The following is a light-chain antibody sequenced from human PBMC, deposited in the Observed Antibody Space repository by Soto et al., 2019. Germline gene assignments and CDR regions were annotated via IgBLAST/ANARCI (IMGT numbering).Light chain of an antibody. CDR3: SSYAGSYISGV. J-gene: IGLJ3*02. CDR2: DVT. CDR1: SSDVGGYDF. V-gene: IGLV2-11*01. Sequence: QSALAQPRSVSGSPGQSVTLSCTGTSSDVGGYDFVSWYQQYPGKAPKLIIFDVTERTSGVPDRFSGSKSGNSASLTISGLRAEDEDDSYCSSYAGSYISGVFGGGTKLTVL.